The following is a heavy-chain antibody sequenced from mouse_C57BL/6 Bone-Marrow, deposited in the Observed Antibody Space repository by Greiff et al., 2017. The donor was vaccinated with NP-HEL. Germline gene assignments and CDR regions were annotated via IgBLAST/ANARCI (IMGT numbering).Heavy chain of an antibody. CDR3: ASPDGDYLAWFAY. CDR2: IDTGNGYT. CDR1: GYTFTSYG. D-gene: IGHD2-13*01. Sequence: VQLQQSGAELVRPGSSVKMSCKTSGYTFTSYGINWVKQRPGQGLEWIGYIDTGNGYTEYNEKFKGKATLTSDTSSSTAYMQLSSLTSEDSAIYVCASPDGDYLAWFAYWGQGTLVTVSA. J-gene: IGHJ3*01. V-gene: IGHV1-58*01.